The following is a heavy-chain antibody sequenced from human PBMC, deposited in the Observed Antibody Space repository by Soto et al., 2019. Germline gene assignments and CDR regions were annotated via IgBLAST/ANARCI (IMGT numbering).Heavy chain of an antibody. CDR2: ISWNSGSI. D-gene: IGHD6-19*01. CDR1: XFTFDDYA. V-gene: IGHV3-9*01. J-gene: IGHJ4*02. Sequence: XVXXXXSGGXXXXXXXXXXLSXAASXFTFDDYAMHWVRQAPGKGLEWVSGISWNSGSIGYADSVKGXXXXXXXXXXXXXXXXMNSLRAEDTALYYCAKDRGLVLSFYFDYWGQXTLVTVSS. CDR3: AKDRGLVLSFYFDY.